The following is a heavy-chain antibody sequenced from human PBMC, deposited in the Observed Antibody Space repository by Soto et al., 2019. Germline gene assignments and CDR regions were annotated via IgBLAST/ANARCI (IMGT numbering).Heavy chain of an antibody. J-gene: IGHJ2*01. D-gene: IGHD6-19*01. Sequence: GGSLRLSCAASGFTVSSNYMSWVRQAPGKGLEWVSVIYSDGSTYYADSVKGRFTISRDNSKNTLYLQMNSLRAEDTAVYYCARDAVAGPGWYFDLWGRGTLVTVSS. CDR2: IYSDGST. V-gene: IGHV3-53*01. CDR1: GFTVSSNY. CDR3: ARDAVAGPGWYFDL.